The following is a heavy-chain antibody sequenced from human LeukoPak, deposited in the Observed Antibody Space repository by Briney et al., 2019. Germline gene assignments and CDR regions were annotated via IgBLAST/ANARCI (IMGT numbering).Heavy chain of an antibody. Sequence: ASVKVSCKASGYTFTSYGISWVRQAPGQGLEWMGWISAYNGNTNYAQKLQGRVTMTTDTSTSAAYMELRSLRSDDTAVYYCARVDYGDYVGSYWGQGTLVTVSS. D-gene: IGHD4-17*01. CDR2: ISAYNGNT. V-gene: IGHV1-18*01. J-gene: IGHJ4*02. CDR3: ARVDYGDYVGSY. CDR1: GYTFTSYG.